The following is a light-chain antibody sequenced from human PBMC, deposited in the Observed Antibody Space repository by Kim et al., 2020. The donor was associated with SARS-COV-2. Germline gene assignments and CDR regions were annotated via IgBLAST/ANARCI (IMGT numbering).Light chain of an antibody. J-gene: IGKJ2*01. Sequence: STSVGDRVTITCRASQSISSYLNWYQQKPGKAPNLLIYAASSLQSGVPSRFSGSVSGTDFTLTISSLQPEDCATYYCQQSYKIPYTFGQGTKLEIK. CDR1: QSISSY. CDR2: AAS. CDR3: QQSYKIPYT. V-gene: IGKV1-39*01.